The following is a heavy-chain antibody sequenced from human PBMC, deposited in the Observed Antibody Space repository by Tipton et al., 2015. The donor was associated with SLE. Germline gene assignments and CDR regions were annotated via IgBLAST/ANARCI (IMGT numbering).Heavy chain of an antibody. CDR3: ARCPRPDDFWSGRYYYGMDV. Sequence: TLSLTCTVSGGSISSSSYYWGWIRQPPGKGLEWIGSIYYSGSTYYNPSLKSRVTISVDTSKNQFSLKLSSVTAADTAVYYCARCPRPDDFWSGRYYYGMDVWGQGTTVTVSS. J-gene: IGHJ6*02. CDR2: IYYSGST. CDR1: GGSISSSSYY. V-gene: IGHV4-39*01. D-gene: IGHD3-3*01.